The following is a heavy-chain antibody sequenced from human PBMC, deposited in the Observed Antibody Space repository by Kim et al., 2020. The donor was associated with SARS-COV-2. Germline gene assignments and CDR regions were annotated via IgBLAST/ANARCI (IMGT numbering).Heavy chain of an antibody. Sequence: GGSLRLSCAASGFTFSGSAMHWVRQASGKGLEWVGRIRSKANSYATAYAASVKGRFTISRDDSKNTAYLQMNSLKIEDTAVYYCTKRSRDGYNFGDWGQGTLVTVSS. CDR1: GFTFSGSA. D-gene: IGHD5-12*01. CDR2: IRSKANSYAT. CDR3: TKRSRDGYNFGD. V-gene: IGHV3-73*01. J-gene: IGHJ4*02.